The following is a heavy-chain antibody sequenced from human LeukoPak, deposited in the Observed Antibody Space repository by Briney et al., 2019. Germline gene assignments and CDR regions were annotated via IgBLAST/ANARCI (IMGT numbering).Heavy chain of an antibody. CDR2: ISYDGSNK. J-gene: IGHJ4*02. CDR3: AKLPGIAVAGTDY. V-gene: IGHV3-30*18. Sequence: GGSLRLSCAVSGLTFSSYGMHWVRQAPGKGLGWVAVISYDGSNKYYADSVKGRFTISRDNSKNTLYLQMNSLRAEDTAVYYCAKLPGIAVAGTDYWGQGTLVTVSS. D-gene: IGHD6-19*01. CDR1: GLTFSSYG.